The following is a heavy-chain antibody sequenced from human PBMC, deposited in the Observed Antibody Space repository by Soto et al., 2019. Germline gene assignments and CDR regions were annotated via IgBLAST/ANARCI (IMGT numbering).Heavy chain of an antibody. CDR1: GGSISSSNW. Sequence: SETLSLTCAVSGGSISSSNWWSWVRQPPGKGLEWIGEIYHSGSTNYNPSLKSRVTISVDKSKNHCSLKLSSVTAADTAVYYCVGALSEWRRIDFWGPGTVVTVS. CDR3: VGALSEWRRIDF. J-gene: IGHJ4*02. V-gene: IGHV4-4*02. D-gene: IGHD3-3*02. CDR2: IYHSGST.